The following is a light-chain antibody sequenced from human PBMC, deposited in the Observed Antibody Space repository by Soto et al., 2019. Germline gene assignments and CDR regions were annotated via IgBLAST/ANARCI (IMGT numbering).Light chain of an antibody. CDR3: SSYTRSSTYV. J-gene: IGLJ1*01. Sequence: QSALTQPASVSGSPGQSITISCTGTSSDVGGYNYVSWKQQHPGKAPKLMIYEVSNRPSGVSNRFSGSKAGNTASLTISGLQAEDEADYYCSSYTRSSTYVFGTGTKLTVL. CDR2: EVS. CDR1: SSDVGGYNY. V-gene: IGLV2-14*01.